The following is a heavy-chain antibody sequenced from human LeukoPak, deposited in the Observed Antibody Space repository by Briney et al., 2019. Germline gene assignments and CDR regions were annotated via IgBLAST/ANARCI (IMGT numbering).Heavy chain of an antibody. D-gene: IGHD2-15*01. CDR2: IYYRGST. Sequence: SETLSLTCTVSGGSISSFYWSWIRQPPGKGLEWIGYIYYRGSTNYNPSLKSRVTISVDTSKNRFSLKLSSVTAADTAVYYCARGGCSGGSCSSDFDYWGQGTLVTVSS. V-gene: IGHV4-59*12. CDR3: ARGGCSGGSCSSDFDY. J-gene: IGHJ4*02. CDR1: GGSISSFY.